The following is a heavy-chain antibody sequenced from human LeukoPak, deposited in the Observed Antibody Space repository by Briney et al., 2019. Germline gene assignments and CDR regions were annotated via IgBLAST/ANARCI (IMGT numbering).Heavy chain of an antibody. V-gene: IGHV3-48*01. CDR3: AKSTTVTTDDWYFDL. D-gene: IGHD4-17*01. J-gene: IGHJ2*01. CDR1: GFTFSSYS. CDR2: ISENSDTI. Sequence: GGSLRLSCAASGFTFSSYSMNWVRQAPGKGLEWLSYISENSDTIYYADSVKGRFTISRDNSKNTLYLQMNSLRAEDTAVYYCAKSTTVTTDDWYFDLWGRGTLVTVSS.